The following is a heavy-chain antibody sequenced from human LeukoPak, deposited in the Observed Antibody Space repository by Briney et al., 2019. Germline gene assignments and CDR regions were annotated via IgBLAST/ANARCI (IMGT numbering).Heavy chain of an antibody. J-gene: IGHJ4*02. D-gene: IGHD4-17*01. CDR3: VNGESFYGDYGFDY. Sequence: GGSLRLSCTVSGFTVSSNSMSWVCQAPGKGLEWVSFIYSDNTHYSDSVKGRFTISRDNSKNTLYLQMDNLSVDDTAVFYCVNGESFYGDYGFDYWGQGTLVTVSS. CDR1: GFTVSSNS. V-gene: IGHV3-66*03. CDR2: IYSDNT.